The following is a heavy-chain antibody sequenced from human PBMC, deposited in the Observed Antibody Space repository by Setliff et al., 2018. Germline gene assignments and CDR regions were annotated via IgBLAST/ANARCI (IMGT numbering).Heavy chain of an antibody. Sequence: SETLSLTCTVSGGSISSTSFYWSWIRQPPGKGLEWIGEINHSGTTNYNPSLKSRVTISVDTSKKQFSLKLSSVTAADTAVYYCAKFGPLDLTGDWAFDNWGQGTLVTVSS. CDR1: GGSISSTSFY. J-gene: IGHJ4*02. CDR2: INHSGTT. CDR3: AKFGPLDLTGDWAFDN. D-gene: IGHD7-27*01. V-gene: IGHV4-39*07.